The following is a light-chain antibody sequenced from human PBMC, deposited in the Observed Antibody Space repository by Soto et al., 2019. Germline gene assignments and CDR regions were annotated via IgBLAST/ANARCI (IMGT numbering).Light chain of an antibody. Sequence: DIQMTQSPSSLSASVGDRVTLTCRASQGISSSLAWYQHKPGKVPELLIYAASTLHSGVPSRFSGSGSGTDFTLTISSLQPEDVATYYRQEYYSLPFTFGPGTKVNFK. CDR3: QEYYSLPFT. V-gene: IGKV1-27*01. CDR1: QGISSS. J-gene: IGKJ3*01. CDR2: AAS.